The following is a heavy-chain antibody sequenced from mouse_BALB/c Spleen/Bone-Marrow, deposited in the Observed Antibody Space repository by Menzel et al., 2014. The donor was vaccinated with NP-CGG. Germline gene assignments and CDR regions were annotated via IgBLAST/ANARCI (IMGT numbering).Heavy chain of an antibody. CDR2: ISSGGSYT. CDR3: ARQTYYDYDGYFDY. CDR1: GFTFSSYG. D-gene: IGHD2-4*01. J-gene: IGHJ2*01. V-gene: IGHV5-6*01. Sequence: EVNVVESGGDLVKPGGSLKLSCAASGFTFSSYGMSWVRQTPDKRLEWVATISSGGSYTYYPDSVKGRFTISRDNAKSTLYLQMSSLKSEDTAMYYCARQTYYDYDGYFDYWGQGTTLTVSS.